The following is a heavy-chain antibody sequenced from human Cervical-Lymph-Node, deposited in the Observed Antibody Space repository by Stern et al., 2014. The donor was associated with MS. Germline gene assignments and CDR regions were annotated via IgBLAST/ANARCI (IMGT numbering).Heavy chain of an antibody. J-gene: IGHJ5*02. CDR1: GGTFSSYA. CDR3: ARVRPYCGGDCYSANWFDP. D-gene: IGHD2-21*02. V-gene: IGHV1-69*01. CDR2: IIPIFGTA. Sequence: QVQLVQSGAEVKKPGSSVKVSCKASGGTFSSYAISWVRQAPGQGLAGMGGIIPIFGTANYAQKFQGRVTITADESTSTAYMELSSLRSEDTAVYYCARVRPYCGGDCYSANWFDPWGQGTLVTVSS.